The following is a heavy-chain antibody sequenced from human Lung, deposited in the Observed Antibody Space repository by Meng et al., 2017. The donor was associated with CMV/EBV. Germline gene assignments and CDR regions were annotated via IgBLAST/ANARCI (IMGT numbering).Heavy chain of an antibody. D-gene: IGHD3-22*01. J-gene: IGHJ1*01. V-gene: IGHV3-11*01. CDR1: GFTFSDYY. Sequence: SCAASGFTFSDYYMSWIRQAPGKGLEWVSYISSSGSTIYYADSVKGRFTISRDNAKNSLYLQMNSLRAEDTAVYYRARGRRGSSGYSVEYFQHWXQGTLVTVSS. CDR3: ARGRRGSSGYSVEYFQH. CDR2: ISSSGSTI.